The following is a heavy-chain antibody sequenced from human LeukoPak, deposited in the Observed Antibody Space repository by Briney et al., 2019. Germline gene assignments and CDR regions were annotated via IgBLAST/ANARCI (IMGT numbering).Heavy chain of an antibody. CDR1: GFTFSSYA. CDR2: ISSNGGST. V-gene: IGHV3-64*01. J-gene: IGHJ5*02. CDR3: ARSVIAALNWFDP. D-gene: IGHD6-13*01. Sequence: PGGSLRLSCAASGFTFSSYAMHWVRQAPGKGLEYVSAISSNGGSTHYANSVKGRFTISRDNSKNTLYLQMGSLRAEDMAVYYCARSVIAALNWFDPWGQGTLVTVSS.